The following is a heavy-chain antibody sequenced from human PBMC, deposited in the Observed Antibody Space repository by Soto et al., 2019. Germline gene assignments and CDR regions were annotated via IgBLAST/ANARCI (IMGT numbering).Heavy chain of an antibody. D-gene: IGHD6-13*01. CDR2: IYWDDDK. V-gene: IGHV2-5*02. CDR3: APRLRIAAGTGFDY. Sequence: QITLKESGPTLVKPTQTLTLTCTFSGFSLSTTVVSVGWIRQPPGKALEWLALIYWDDDKRHNPSLRNRLTITNDTSENQVVLTMTNMDPLDTATYYCAPRLRIAAGTGFDYWGQGTLVTVSS. J-gene: IGHJ4*02. CDR1: GFSLSTTVVS.